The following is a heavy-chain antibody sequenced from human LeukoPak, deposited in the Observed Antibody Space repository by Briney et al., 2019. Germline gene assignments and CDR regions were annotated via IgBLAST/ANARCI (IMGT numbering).Heavy chain of an antibody. D-gene: IGHD2-2*02. CDR2: VYPGDSDT. CDR1: GYSFTSYW. Sequence: GESMKISCKGSGYSFTSYWIGWVGQMPGKGLEWMGIVYPGDSDTRYSPSFQGQVTISADKSISTAYLQWSSLKASDTAMYYCARHVGGVCSSTSCYSGWFDPWGQGTLVTVSS. V-gene: IGHV5-51*01. CDR3: ARHVGGVCSSTSCYSGWFDP. J-gene: IGHJ5*02.